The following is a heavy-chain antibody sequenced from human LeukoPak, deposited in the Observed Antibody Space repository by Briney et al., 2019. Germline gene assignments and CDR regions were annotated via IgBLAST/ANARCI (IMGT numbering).Heavy chain of an antibody. CDR3: AKNGEITMIVVVTPYYFDY. J-gene: IGHJ4*02. V-gene: IGHV3-23*01. CDR2: ISGRGGST. Sequence: GGSLRLSCAASGFTFSSYAMSWVRQAPGKGLEWVSAISGRGGSTYYADSVKGRFTISRDNSKNTLYLQMNSLRAEDTAVYYCAKNGEITMIVVVTPYYFDYWGQGTLVTVSS. D-gene: IGHD3-22*01. CDR1: GFTFSSYA.